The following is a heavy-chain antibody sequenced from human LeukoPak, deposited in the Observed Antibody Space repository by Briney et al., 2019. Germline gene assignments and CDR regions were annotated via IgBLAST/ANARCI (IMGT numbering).Heavy chain of an antibody. V-gene: IGHV4-34*01. CDR3: ARGGVPSNWFDP. Sequence: PSETLSLTCAVYGGSFSGYYWSWIRQPPGKGLEWIGEINHSGSTNYNPSLKSRVTISVDTSKNQFSLKLSSVTAADTAVYYRARGGVPSNWFDPWGQGTLVTVSS. CDR2: INHSGST. D-gene: IGHD3-10*01. J-gene: IGHJ5*02. CDR1: GGSFSGYY.